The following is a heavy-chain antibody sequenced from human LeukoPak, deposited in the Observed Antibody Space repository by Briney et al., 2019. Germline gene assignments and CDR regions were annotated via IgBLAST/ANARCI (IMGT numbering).Heavy chain of an antibody. CDR3: ARDPPEGGSATFDI. J-gene: IGHJ3*02. V-gene: IGHV3-66*01. Sequence: GGSLRLSCAASGITVSDNYMNWVRQAPGKGLEWISLIYSGGTTSYADSVKGRFTISRDNAKNSLYLQMNSLRAEDTAVYYCARDPPEGGSATFDIWGQGTMVTVSS. CDR2: IYSGGTT. CDR1: GITVSDNY. D-gene: IGHD6-25*01.